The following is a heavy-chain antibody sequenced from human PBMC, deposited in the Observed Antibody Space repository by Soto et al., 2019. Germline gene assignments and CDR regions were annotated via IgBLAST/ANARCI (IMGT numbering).Heavy chain of an antibody. J-gene: IGHJ6*02. CDR2: ISSSTTYT. Sequence: QVRLVESGGGLVKPGGSLRLSCAASGFPFSDYYMTWLRQAPGKGLEWVSYISSSTTYTGYSDSVKGRFTISRDNAKNTVYLQMNSLRAEDTAVYYCGRENSSFYYAGIEVWTQGTTVTVSS. D-gene: IGHD1-26*01. CDR1: GFPFSDYY. V-gene: IGHV3-11*06. CDR3: GRENSSFYYAGIEV.